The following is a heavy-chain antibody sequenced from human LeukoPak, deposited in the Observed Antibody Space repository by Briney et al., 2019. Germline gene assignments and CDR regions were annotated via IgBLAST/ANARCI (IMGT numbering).Heavy chain of an antibody. CDR2: IYYSGST. J-gene: IGHJ6*02. CDR3: ARENRAAGPPNYYGMDV. CDR1: GGSISSGGYY. V-gene: IGHV4-31*03. D-gene: IGHD6-13*01. Sequence: PSETLSLTCTVSGGSISSGGYYWSWIRQHPGKGLEWIGYIYYSGSTYYNPSLKSRVTISVDTSKNQFSLKLSSVTAADPAVYYCARENRAAGPPNYYGMDVWGQGTTVTVSS.